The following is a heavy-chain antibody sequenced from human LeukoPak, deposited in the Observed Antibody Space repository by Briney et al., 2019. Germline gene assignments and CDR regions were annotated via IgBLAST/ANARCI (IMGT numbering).Heavy chain of an antibody. CDR1: GGSFSGYY. Sequence: SETLSLTCAVYGGSFSGYYWSWIRQPPGKGLEWIGEINHSGSTNYNPSLKSRVTISVDTSKNQFSLKLSSVTAADTAVYYCARRGRGYSYGYKASRPIDYWGQGTLVTVSS. V-gene: IGHV4-34*01. CDR2: INHSGST. CDR3: ARRGRGYSYGYKASRPIDY. D-gene: IGHD5-18*01. J-gene: IGHJ4*02.